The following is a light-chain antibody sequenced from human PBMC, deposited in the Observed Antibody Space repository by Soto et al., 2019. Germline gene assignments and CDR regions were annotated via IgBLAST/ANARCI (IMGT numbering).Light chain of an antibody. CDR2: FGS. CDR1: QSLLYENGYTY. Sequence: IVMTQSPLSLPVTPGEPASISCRSSQSLLYENGYTYFDWYVQKPGQPPQLLLYFGSNRPSGVPDRFSGSVSGTDFTLKISRVETEDVGVYYCMQALKPPYTFGQGTKLEIK. J-gene: IGKJ2*01. V-gene: IGKV2-28*01. CDR3: MQALKPPYT.